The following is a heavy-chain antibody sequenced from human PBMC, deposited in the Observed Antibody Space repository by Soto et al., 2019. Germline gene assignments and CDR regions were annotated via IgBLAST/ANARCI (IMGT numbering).Heavy chain of an antibody. CDR1: GFTFNTHA. V-gene: IGHV3-23*01. D-gene: IGHD2-2*01. CDR2: VTGSGGNT. J-gene: IGHJ4*02. CDR3: ARAGAPAVEGLDY. Sequence: EVQLLESGGALVQPGGSLRLSCAASGFTFNTHAMSWVRQAPGKGLEWVSVVTGSGGNTYYADSVKGRFTISRDNSKDTLYLQMSSLRVEDTAIYYCARAGAPAVEGLDYWGQGTLVTVSS.